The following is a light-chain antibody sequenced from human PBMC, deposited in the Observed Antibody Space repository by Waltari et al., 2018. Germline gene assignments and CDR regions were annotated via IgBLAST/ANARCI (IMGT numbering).Light chain of an antibody. V-gene: IGKV3-11*01. J-gene: IGKJ4*01. Sequence: EIVLTQSPATLSLSPGERATLSCRASQSVSSYLAWYQQKPGQAPRLLIYGASNRATGIPARFSGSGSGTDFTLTISSLEPEDFAVYYCQQRSNWPPRCTFGGGTKVEIK. CDR3: QQRSNWPPRCT. CDR2: GAS. CDR1: QSVSSY.